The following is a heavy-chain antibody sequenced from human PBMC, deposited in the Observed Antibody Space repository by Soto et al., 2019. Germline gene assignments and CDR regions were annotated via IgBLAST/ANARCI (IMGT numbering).Heavy chain of an antibody. D-gene: IGHD3-9*01. CDR2: IYWDDSK. CDR3: APKGPEDWALDY. CDR1: GFSLSTSGVG. J-gene: IGHJ4*02. Sequence: QITLKESGPTLVRPTQTLTLTCAFSGFSLSTSGVGVGWIRQPPGKALEWLAVIYWDDSKHYSPSLRSRLTIPKDTSKNQVVLTMTNMDPMDTGTYYCAPKGPEDWALDYWGQGTLVTVSS. V-gene: IGHV2-5*02.